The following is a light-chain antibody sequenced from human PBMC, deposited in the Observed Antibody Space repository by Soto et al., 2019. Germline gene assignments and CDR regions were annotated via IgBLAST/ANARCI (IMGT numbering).Light chain of an antibody. CDR1: QAINTY. CDR3: QQSYSTLLIT. Sequence: DIQMTQSXXXLSASVGDRVTISCRASQAINTYLNWYQQKPGKAPKLLIYGTSDLQNGVPSRFSGGGSGTDFTLTISSLQPEDFATYYCQQSYSTLLITFGQGTRLEV. J-gene: IGKJ5*01. CDR2: GTS. V-gene: IGKV1-39*01.